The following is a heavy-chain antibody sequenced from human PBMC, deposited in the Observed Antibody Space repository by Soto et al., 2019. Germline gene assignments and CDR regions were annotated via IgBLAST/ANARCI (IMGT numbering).Heavy chain of an antibody. V-gene: IGHV3-30*03. CDR2: ISYDGSNK. D-gene: IGHD1-26*01. Sequence: PGGSLRLSCGASGFTFSSSSMNWVRQAPGKGLEWLAVISYDGSNKHYADSVKGRFTVSRDNSKNTLYLQMNSLRAEDTAVYFCARYSGKYQGPIDYWGQGTLVTVPQ. CDR1: GFTFSSSS. J-gene: IGHJ4*02. CDR3: ARYSGKYQGPIDY.